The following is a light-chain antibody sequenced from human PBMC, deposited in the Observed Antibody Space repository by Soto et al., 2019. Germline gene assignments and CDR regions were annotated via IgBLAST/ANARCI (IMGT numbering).Light chain of an antibody. CDR1: SSDVGGYNY. Sequence: QSVLTQPPSASGSPGQSVAISCTGTSSDVGGYNYVSWYQQHPGKAPKLMIYEVNKRPSGVPDRFSGSKSGNTPSLTVSGLQAEDEADYYCISYAGSSNVFGTGTKLTVL. J-gene: IGLJ1*01. CDR3: ISYAGSSNV. V-gene: IGLV2-8*01. CDR2: EVN.